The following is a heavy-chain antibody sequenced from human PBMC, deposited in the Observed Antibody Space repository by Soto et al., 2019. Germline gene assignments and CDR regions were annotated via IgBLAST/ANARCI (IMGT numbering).Heavy chain of an antibody. CDR2: IYYSGRT. CDR1: GVSISSGGYY. V-gene: IGHV4-31*03. J-gene: IGHJ4*02. Sequence: SETLSLTCTVSGVSISSGGYYWSWIRQHPGKGLEWIGNIYYSGRTYYNPSLKSRVILSVDTSKNHFSLTLRSVTAADSAMYYCASAIGGDSEYYFDFWGQGALVTVSS. D-gene: IGHD2-21*02. CDR3: ASAIGGDSEYYFDF.